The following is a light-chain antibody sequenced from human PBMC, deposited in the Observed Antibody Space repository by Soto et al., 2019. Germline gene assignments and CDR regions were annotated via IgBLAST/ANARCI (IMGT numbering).Light chain of an antibody. CDR2: SNN. V-gene: IGLV1-44*01. CDR3: AAWDDSLNGPL. J-gene: IGLJ2*01. CDR1: SSNIGSNT. Sequence: QPVLTQPPSASGTPGQRVTISCSGSSSNIGSNTVNWYQQFPGTAPKILIYSNNQRPSGVPDRFSGSKSGTSASLAISGLQAEDEANYYCAAWDDSLNGPLFGGGTKLTVL.